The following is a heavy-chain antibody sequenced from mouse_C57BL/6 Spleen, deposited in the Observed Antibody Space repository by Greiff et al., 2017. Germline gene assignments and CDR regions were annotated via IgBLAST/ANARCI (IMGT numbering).Heavy chain of an antibody. CDR3: ARGELFYAMDY. J-gene: IGHJ4*01. Sequence: VQLQQPGAELVRPGTSVKLSCKASGYTFTSYWMHWVKQRPGQGLEWIGVIDPSDSYTNYNQKFKGKATLTVDTSSSTAYMQLSSLTSEDSAVYYCARGELFYAMDYWGQGTSVTVSS. CDR2: IDPSDSYT. CDR1: GYTFTSYW. V-gene: IGHV1-59*01.